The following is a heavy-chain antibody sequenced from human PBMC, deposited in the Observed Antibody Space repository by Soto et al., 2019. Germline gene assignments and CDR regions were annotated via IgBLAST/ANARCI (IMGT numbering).Heavy chain of an antibody. Sequence: SVKVSCKASGGTFSSYAISWVRQAPGQGLEWMGGIIPIFGNANYAQKLQGRVTMTTDTSTSTAYMELRSLRSDDTAVYYCARQLSDDFWSGFYYYYYMDVWGKGTTVTVSS. D-gene: IGHD3-3*01. CDR1: GGTFSSYA. CDR3: ARQLSDDFWSGFYYYYYMDV. J-gene: IGHJ6*03. V-gene: IGHV1-69*05. CDR2: IIPIFGNA.